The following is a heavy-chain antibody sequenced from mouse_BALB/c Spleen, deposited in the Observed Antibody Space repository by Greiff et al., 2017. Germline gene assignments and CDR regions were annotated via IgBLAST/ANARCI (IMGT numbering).Heavy chain of an antibody. CDR3: ARKDYYGSSSFAY. J-gene: IGHJ3*01. CDR1: GYTFTSYW. CDR2: IYPGDGDT. V-gene: IGHV1-87*01. Sequence: QVQLQQSGAELARPGASVKLSCKASGYTFTSYWMQWVKQRPGQGLEWIGAIYPGDGDTRYTQKFKGKATLTADKSSSTAYMQLSSLASEDSAVYYCARKDYYGSSSFAYWGQGTLVTVSA. D-gene: IGHD1-1*01.